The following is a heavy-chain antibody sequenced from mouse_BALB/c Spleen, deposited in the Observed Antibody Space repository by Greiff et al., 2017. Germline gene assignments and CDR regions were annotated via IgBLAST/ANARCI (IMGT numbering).Heavy chain of an antibody. D-gene: IGHD2-3*01. J-gene: IGHJ2*01. CDR2: ISSGGST. CDR1: GFTFSSYA. Sequence: DVMLVESGGGLVKPGGSLKLSCAASGFTFSSYAMSWVRQTPEKRLEWVASISSGGSTYYPDSVKGRFTISRDNAKNTLYLQMSSLKSEDTAMYYCARHDGYYGWGQGTTLTVSS. CDR3: ARHDGYYG. V-gene: IGHV5-6*03.